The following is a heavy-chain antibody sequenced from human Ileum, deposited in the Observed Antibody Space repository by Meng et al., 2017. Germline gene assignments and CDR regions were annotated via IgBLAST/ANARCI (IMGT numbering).Heavy chain of an antibody. J-gene: IGHJ5*02. CDR3: ARHDVVPVIRHGFDP. CDR2: IHNSATT. D-gene: IGHD3-10*01. CDR1: GGAISNYY. V-gene: IGHV4-59*08. Sequence: QVQLQESGPGLVKPSETLSLTCTVSGGAISNYYWSWIRQPPGKGLEWIGYIHNSATTEYSPSLKSRVTISEDTSKNQFSLKLSSVTAADTAVYYCARHDVVPVIRHGFDPWGQGTLVTVSS.